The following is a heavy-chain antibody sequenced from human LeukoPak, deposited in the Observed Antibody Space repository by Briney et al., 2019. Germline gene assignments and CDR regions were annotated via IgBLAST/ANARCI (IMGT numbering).Heavy chain of an antibody. J-gene: IGHJ5*02. CDR3: ETGGTMVRGVMAGNWFDP. CDR2: FDPEDGET. V-gene: IGHV1-24*01. D-gene: IGHD3-10*01. CDR1: GYTLTELS. Sequence: ASVKVSCKVSGYTLTELSMHWVRQAPGKGLEWMGGFDPEDGETIYAQKFQGRGTMTEDTFTDTACMELRSLRSEATAVYYCETGGTMVRGVMAGNWFDPWGQGTLVTVSS.